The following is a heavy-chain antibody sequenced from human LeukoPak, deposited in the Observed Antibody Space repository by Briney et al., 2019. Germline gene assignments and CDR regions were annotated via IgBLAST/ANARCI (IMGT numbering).Heavy chain of an antibody. CDR2: ISSSGSTI. CDR3: AIDRYGSGSNWFDP. D-gene: IGHD3-10*01. J-gene: IGHJ5*02. V-gene: IGHV3-11*01. Sequence: PGGSLRLSCAASGFTFSDYYMSWIRQAPGKGLEWVSYISSSGSTIYYADPVKGRFTISRDNAKNSLYLQMNSLRAEDTAVYYCAIDRYGSGSNWFDPWGQGTLVTVSS. CDR1: GFTFSDYY.